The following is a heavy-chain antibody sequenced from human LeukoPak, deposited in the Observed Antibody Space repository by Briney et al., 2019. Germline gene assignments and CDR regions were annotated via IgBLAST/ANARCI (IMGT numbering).Heavy chain of an antibody. CDR2: TYSDGST. J-gene: IGHJ4*02. CDR3: ARGYCSGGTCYTQEYYFDY. CDR1: GFTVSSAY. Sequence: GGSLRLSCAASGFTVSSAYVTWVRQPPGKGLEWVSVTYSDGSTYYTDSVKGRFTISRDTSKNTLYLQMSSLRADDTAVYYCARGYCSGGTCYTQEYYFDYWGQGTLVTVSS. V-gene: IGHV3-53*01. D-gene: IGHD2-15*01.